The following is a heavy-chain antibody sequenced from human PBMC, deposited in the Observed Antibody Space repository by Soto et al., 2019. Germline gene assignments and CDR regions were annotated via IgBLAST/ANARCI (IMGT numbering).Heavy chain of an antibody. D-gene: IGHD1-26*01. Sequence: APVKVSCKASGYTFTSYGISWVRQAPGQGLEWMGWISAYNVNTNHAQKLQGRVTMTTDTSTSTAYMELRSLRSDDTAVYYCARVGVVGTPYGMDVWGQGTTVTVSS. V-gene: IGHV1-18*01. J-gene: IGHJ6*02. CDR1: GYTFTSYG. CDR3: ARVGVVGTPYGMDV. CDR2: ISAYNVNT.